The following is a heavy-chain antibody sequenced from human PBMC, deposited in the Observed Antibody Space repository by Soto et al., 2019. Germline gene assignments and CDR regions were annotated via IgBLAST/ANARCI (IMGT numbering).Heavy chain of an antibody. V-gene: IGHV1-18*01. CDR2: ISAYNGNT. CDR3: ARDLPRERVSTRSYYYYGMDV. J-gene: IGHJ6*02. CDR1: GYAFTSYG. Sequence: GASVKVSCKASGYAFTSYGISWVRQAPGQGLEWMGWISAYNGNTNYAQKLQGRVTITADESTSTAYMELSSLRSEDTAVYYCARDLPRERVSTRSYYYYGMDVWGQGTTVTVSS. D-gene: IGHD1-1*01.